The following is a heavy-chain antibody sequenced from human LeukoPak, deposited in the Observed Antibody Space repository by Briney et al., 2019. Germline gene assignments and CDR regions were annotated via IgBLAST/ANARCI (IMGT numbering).Heavy chain of an antibody. CDR2: IIPIFGTA. V-gene: IGHV1-69*05. J-gene: IGHJ3*02. D-gene: IGHD5-18*01. CDR1: GGTFSSYA. Sequence: SVKVSSKASGGTFSSYAISWVRQAPGQGLEWMGRIIPIFGTANYAQKFQGRVTITTDESTSTAYMELSSLRSEDTAVYYCARADTAMPNDAFDIWGQGTMVTVSS. CDR3: ARADTAMPNDAFDI.